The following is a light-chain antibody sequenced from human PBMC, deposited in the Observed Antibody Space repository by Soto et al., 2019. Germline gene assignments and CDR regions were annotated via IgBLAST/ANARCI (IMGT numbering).Light chain of an antibody. V-gene: IGLV2-14*01. CDR3: TSYTTSSTYV. J-gene: IGLJ1*01. CDR2: EVS. CDR1: SSDVGGYNY. Sequence: QSARTQPASVSGSPGQSIIISCAVASSDVGGYNYVSWYQHHPGKAPKLMIYEVSSRPLGVSNRFSGSKSGNTASLTISGLQAEDDADYYCTSYTTSSTYVFGTGTKVTVL.